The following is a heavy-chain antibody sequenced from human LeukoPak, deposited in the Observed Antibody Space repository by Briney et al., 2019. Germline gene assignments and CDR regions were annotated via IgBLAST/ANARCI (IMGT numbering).Heavy chain of an antibody. V-gene: IGHV3-7*01. J-gene: IGHJ4*02. CDR1: GFTFSNYW. CDR3: ARVEYSGWNLEY. D-gene: IGHD5-12*01. CDR2: INEGGSVQ. Sequence: GGSLRLSCAASGFTFSNYWMSWVRQAPGKGLEWVANINEGGSVQYYMDSVKGRFTISRDDAKNSLYVQMNSLRDEDTAVYYCARVEYSGWNLEYWGQGTLVTVSS.